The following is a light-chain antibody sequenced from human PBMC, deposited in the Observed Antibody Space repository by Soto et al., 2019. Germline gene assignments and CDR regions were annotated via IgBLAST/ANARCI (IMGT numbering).Light chain of an antibody. CDR1: SSNIGSNY. CDR3: SAWDDSLSGPV. Sequence: QLVLTQPPSASGTPGQRVTISCSGSSSNIGSNYVYWYRQLPGTAPNVLIYRTDERPSGVPDRFSGSKAGSSASLAISGLRSEDEADYYCSAWDDSLSGPVFGRGTKLTVL. J-gene: IGLJ3*02. V-gene: IGLV1-47*01. CDR2: RTD.